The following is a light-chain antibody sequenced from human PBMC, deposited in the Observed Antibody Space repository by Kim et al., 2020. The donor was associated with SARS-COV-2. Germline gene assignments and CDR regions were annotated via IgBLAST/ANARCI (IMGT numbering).Light chain of an antibody. CDR2: GSS. CDR1: QRVAINC. CDR3: QRYDGSPPYT. Sequence: GGRGPDSYGASQRVAINCLACNQQNPDQAPRFRLDGSSTRASGGPDRFSGSGSGTDFTRAISRLEPEDFAVYYCQRYDGSPPYTCGQGTKLEIK. V-gene: IGKV3-20*01. J-gene: IGKJ2*01.